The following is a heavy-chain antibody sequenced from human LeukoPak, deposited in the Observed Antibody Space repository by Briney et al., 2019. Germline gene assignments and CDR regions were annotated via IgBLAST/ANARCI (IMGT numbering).Heavy chain of an antibody. CDR1: GGSFSGYY. CDR2: INHSGST. V-gene: IGHV4-34*01. Sequence: PTETLSLTCAVYGGSFSGYYWSWIRQPPGKGLEWIGEINHSGSTNYNPSLKSRVTISVDTSKNQFSLKLSSVTAADTAVYYCARGRVRPDYWGQGTLVTVSS. D-gene: IGHD4/OR15-4a*01. J-gene: IGHJ4*02. CDR3: ARGRVRPDY.